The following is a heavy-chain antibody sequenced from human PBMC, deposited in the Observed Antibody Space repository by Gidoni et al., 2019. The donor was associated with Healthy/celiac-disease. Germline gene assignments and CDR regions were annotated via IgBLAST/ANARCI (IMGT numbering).Heavy chain of an antibody. CDR1: GFTFSSYS. CDR3: ARDRGDYGDYGCFDY. CDR2: ISSSSSTI. Sequence: EVQLVESGGGLVQPGGSLRLSCAASGFTFSSYSMNWVRQAPGKGLEWVSYISSSSSTIYYADSVKGRFTISRDNAKNSLYLQMNSLRDEDTAVYYCARDRGDYGDYGCFDYWGQGTLVTVSS. J-gene: IGHJ4*02. D-gene: IGHD4-17*01. V-gene: IGHV3-48*02.